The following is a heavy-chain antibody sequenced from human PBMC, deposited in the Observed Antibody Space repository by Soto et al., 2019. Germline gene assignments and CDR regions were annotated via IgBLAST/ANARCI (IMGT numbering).Heavy chain of an antibody. CDR1: GFTFSSYE. CDR3: AREGNPAIAVAVFLGSCDI. D-gene: IGHD6-19*01. CDR2: ISSSGSPI. V-gene: IGHV3-48*03. J-gene: IGHJ3*02. Sequence: EVQLVESGGGLVQPGGSLRLSCAASGFTFSSYEMNWVRQAPGKGLEWVSYISSSGSPIYYADSVKGRFTISRDNAKCPGYMQMNIRGADGKAVYYCAREGNPAIAVAVFLGSCDIWGLWRMVTVSS.